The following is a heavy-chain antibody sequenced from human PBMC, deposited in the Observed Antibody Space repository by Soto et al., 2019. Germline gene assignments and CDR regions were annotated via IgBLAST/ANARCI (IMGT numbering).Heavy chain of an antibody. D-gene: IGHD3-16*01. J-gene: IGHJ4*02. CDR2: INPYNGNT. CDR1: GYTFTSYG. Sequence: QVQLVQSGAEVKKPGASVKVSCKASGYTFTSYGISWVRQAPGQGLEWMGWINPYNGNTNYAQKLQGRVTMTTDTSTTTAYMELRSLRSDDAAVYSCAGDCFGIEYWGQGTLVSVSS. V-gene: IGHV1-18*01. CDR3: AGDCFGIEY.